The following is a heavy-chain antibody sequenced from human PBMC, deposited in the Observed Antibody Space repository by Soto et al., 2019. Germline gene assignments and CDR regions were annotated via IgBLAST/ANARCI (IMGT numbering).Heavy chain of an antibody. V-gene: IGHV3-11*01. CDR1: GFTFSDYY. D-gene: IGHD6-19*01. CDR3: ARDRLANV. Sequence: PGGSLRLSCAASGFTFSDYYMSWIRQAPGKGLEWISSISSSAGTIYYGDSVKGRFTISRDNAKNSLFLQVNSLRAEDTAVYYCARDRLANVWGQGTTVTVPS. J-gene: IGHJ6*02. CDR2: ISSSAGTI.